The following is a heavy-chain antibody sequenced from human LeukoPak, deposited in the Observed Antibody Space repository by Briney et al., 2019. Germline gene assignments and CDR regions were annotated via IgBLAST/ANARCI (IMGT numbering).Heavy chain of an antibody. J-gene: IGHJ3*02. CDR1: GYPFTGYY. D-gene: IGHD6-13*01. CDR3: ARVLTDSSSDAFDI. Sequence: ASVKVSCKASGYPFTGYYMHWVRQAPGQGLEWMGWINPNSGGTNYAQKFQGRVTMTRDTFISTAYMELSRLRSDDTAVYYCARVLTDSSSDAFDIWGQGTMVTVSS. V-gene: IGHV1-2*02. CDR2: INPNSGGT.